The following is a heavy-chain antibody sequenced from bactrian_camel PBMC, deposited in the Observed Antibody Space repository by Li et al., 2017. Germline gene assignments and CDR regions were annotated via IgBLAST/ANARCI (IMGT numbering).Heavy chain of an antibody. V-gene: IGHV3S25*01. J-gene: IGHJ4*01. CDR2: IYTGDGST. CDR3: LSSLGSDEGY. Sequence: WSLVLSCAVSGDEYDTACVAWFRQAPGKGLEWVSTIYTGDGSTYYADSVKGRFTISRDNAKNTVYLQMNSLKTEDTAVYYCLSSLGSDEGYWGQGTQVTVS. CDR1: GDEYDTAC. D-gene: IGHD5*01.